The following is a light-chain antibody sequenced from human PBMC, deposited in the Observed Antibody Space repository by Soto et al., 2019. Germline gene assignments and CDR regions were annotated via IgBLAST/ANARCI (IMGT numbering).Light chain of an antibody. CDR3: QQYSDWPLVT. J-gene: IGKJ4*01. Sequence: EIVMTQSPATLSVSLGERATLSCRASQSVGTYLAWYQQKPGQPPSLLIFAASTSATGIPARFSGTGSGSDFTLTINGLQSEDFAVYSCQQYSDWPLVTFGGGTRVEIK. V-gene: IGKV3-15*01. CDR1: QSVGTY. CDR2: AAS.